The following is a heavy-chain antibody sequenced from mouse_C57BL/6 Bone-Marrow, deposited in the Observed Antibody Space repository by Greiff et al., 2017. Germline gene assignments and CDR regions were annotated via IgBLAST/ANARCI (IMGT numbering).Heavy chain of an antibody. CDR1: GFSLSTSGMG. Sequence: QVTLKESGPGILQSSQTLSLTCSFSGFSLSTSGMGVSWIRQPSGKGLEWLAHIYWDDDKRYNPSLKSRLTISKDTSRNQVFLKITSVDTADTATYYCARSPAYYYGSSYCCDYWGQGTTLTVSS. J-gene: IGHJ2*01. CDR3: ARSPAYYYGSSYCCDY. V-gene: IGHV8-12*01. CDR2: IYWDDDK. D-gene: IGHD1-1*01.